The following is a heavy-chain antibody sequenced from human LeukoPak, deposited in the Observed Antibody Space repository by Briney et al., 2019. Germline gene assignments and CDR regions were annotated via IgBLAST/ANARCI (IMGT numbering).Heavy chain of an antibody. V-gene: IGHV3-11*01. CDR3: ARESNFYVSSGYYRPLGD. Sequence: GGSLRLSCAASGFSFSDSYMSWIRQAPGRGLEWLSYMSSSGTTIYYADSVKGRFTISRDNSKNTLYLQMNSLRAEDTAVYYCARESNFYVSSGYYRPLGDWGQGTLVTVSS. D-gene: IGHD3-22*01. CDR1: GFSFSDSY. CDR2: MSSSGTTI. J-gene: IGHJ4*02.